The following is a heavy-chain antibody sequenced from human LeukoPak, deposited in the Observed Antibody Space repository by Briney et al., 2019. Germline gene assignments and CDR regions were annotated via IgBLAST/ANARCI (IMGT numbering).Heavy chain of an antibody. D-gene: IGHD2-2*01. CDR1: GGTFISYA. J-gene: IGHJ1*01. Sequence: ASVKVSCKASGGTFISYAISWVRQAPGQGREWMGGIIPIFGTANYAQKFQGRVTITTDESTSTAYMELSSLRSEDTAVYYCARGGDIVVVPAAMIPRYLNGDYHRAEYFQHWGQGTLVTVSS. CDR2: IIPIFGTA. CDR3: ARGGDIVVVPAAMIPRYLNGDYHRAEYFQH. V-gene: IGHV1-69*05.